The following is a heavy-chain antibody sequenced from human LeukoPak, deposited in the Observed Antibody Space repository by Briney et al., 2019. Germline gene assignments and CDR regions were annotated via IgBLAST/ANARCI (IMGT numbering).Heavy chain of an antibody. CDR3: AKDYCNGDGCDRFFDD. Sequence: PGGSLRLSCAASGFTFSNYAITWVRQAPGKGLDWVSAISASGGETWYADSVKGRFTISRDNSKNILYLQMNSLRAEDTALYYCAKDYCNGDGCDRFFDDWGQGTLVTVSS. D-gene: IGHD2-15*01. CDR1: GFTFSNYA. V-gene: IGHV3-23*01. J-gene: IGHJ4*02. CDR2: ISASGGET.